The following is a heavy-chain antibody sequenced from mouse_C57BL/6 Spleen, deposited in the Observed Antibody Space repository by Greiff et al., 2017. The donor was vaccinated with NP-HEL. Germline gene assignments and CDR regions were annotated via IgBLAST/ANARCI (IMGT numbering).Heavy chain of an antibody. D-gene: IGHD1-1*01. CDR1: GYTFTSYW. CDR3: ARRHGSRYFDV. CDR2: IDPSDSYT. Sequence: VKLQQPGAELVMPGASVKLSCKASGYTFTSYWMHWVKQRPGQGLEWIGEIDPSDSYTNYNQKFKGKSTLTVDKSSSTAYMQLSSLTSEDSAVYYCARRHGSRYFDVWGTGTTVTVSS. J-gene: IGHJ1*03. V-gene: IGHV1-69*01.